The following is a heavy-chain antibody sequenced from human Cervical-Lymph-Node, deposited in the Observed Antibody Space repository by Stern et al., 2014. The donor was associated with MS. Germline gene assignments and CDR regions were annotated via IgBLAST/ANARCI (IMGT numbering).Heavy chain of an antibody. D-gene: IGHD4-17*01. CDR3: ARDNGLRVEQFFDY. Sequence: VQLVESGPGLVKPSQTLSLTCTVSGASLSSLNYYWSWIRQRPGKGLEWIGFISYSGNTNYNPSLKSRVTVSADTSKTQFSLRLTSVTAADTAVYYCARDNGLRVEQFFDYGGQGILVTVSS. CDR2: ISYSGNT. V-gene: IGHV4-31*03. CDR1: GASLSSLNYY. J-gene: IGHJ4*02.